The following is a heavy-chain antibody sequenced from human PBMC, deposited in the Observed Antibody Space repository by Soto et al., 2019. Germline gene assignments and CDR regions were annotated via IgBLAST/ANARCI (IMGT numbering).Heavy chain of an antibody. Sequence: GASVKVSCKASGGTFSNYALSWVRQAPGQGLEWMGGIIPIFGTANYAQKFQGRVTITADESTSTAYMELSSLRSEDTAVYYCARDVGYYDSSGYPRPILQYYFDYWGQGTLVTVSS. V-gene: IGHV1-69*13. J-gene: IGHJ4*02. D-gene: IGHD3-22*01. CDR2: IIPIFGTA. CDR3: ARDVGYYDSSGYPRPILQYYFDY. CDR1: GGTFSNYA.